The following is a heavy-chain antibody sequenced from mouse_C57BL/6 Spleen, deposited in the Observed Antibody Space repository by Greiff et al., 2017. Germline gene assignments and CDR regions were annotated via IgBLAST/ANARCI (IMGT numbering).Heavy chain of an antibody. CDR2: ISSGSSTI. D-gene: IGHD1-1*01. Sequence: EVKLVESGGGLVKPGGSLKLSCAASGFTFSDYGMHWVRQAPEKGLEWVAYISSGSSTIYYADTVQGRFTISRDNAKNTLFLQMTSLRSEDTAMYYCARNYGSSSFAYWGQGTLVTVSA. CDR1: GFTFSDYG. J-gene: IGHJ3*01. V-gene: IGHV5-17*01. CDR3: ARNYGSSSFAY.